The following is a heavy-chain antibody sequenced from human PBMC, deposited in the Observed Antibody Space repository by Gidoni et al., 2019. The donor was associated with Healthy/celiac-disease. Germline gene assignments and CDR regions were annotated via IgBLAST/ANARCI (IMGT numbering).Heavy chain of an antibody. J-gene: IGHJ4*02. CDR1: GGSFSGYY. Sequence: QVQLQQWGAGLLKPSETLSLTCAVYGGSFSGYYWSWIRQPPGKGLEWIGEINHSGSTNYNPSLKSRVTISVDTSKNQFSLKLSSVTAADTAVYYCARGRKSPVVPAAKVRGTVTTYYFDYWGQGTLVTVSS. D-gene: IGHD2-2*01. V-gene: IGHV4-34*01. CDR2: INHSGST. CDR3: ARGRKSPVVPAAKVRGTVTTYYFDY.